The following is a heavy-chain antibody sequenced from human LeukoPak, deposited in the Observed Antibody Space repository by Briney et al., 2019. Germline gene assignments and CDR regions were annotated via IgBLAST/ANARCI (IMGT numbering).Heavy chain of an antibody. Sequence: SETLSLTCTVSGGSISSYYWSWIRQPPGKGLEWIGYIYYSGSTNYNPSLKSQVTISVDTSKNQFSLKLSSVTAADTAVYYCARDLGLRYFDWFPTAGPFDYWGQGTLVTVSS. CDR3: ARDLGLRYFDWFPTAGPFDY. CDR1: GGSISSYY. J-gene: IGHJ4*02. V-gene: IGHV4-59*01. D-gene: IGHD3-9*01. CDR2: IYYSGST.